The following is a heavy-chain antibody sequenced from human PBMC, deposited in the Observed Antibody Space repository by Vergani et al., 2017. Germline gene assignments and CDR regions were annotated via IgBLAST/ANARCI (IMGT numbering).Heavy chain of an antibody. CDR1: GGPISSGDYY. V-gene: IGHV4-30-4*08. CDR3: ARVGVVRGVSYYYYYYVMDF. D-gene: IGHD3-10*01. J-gene: IGHJ6*02. Sequence: QVQLQESGPGLVKPSQTLSLPCTVSGGPISSGDYYWSWIRQPPGKGLEWIGYIYYSGSTYSNPSLKSRVTISVDTSKNQFSLKLSSVTAADTAVYYCARVGVVRGVSYYYYYYVMDFWGQGTTVTVSS. CDR2: IYYSGST.